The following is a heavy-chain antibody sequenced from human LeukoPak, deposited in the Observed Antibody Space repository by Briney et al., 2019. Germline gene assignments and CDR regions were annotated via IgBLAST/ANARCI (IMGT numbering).Heavy chain of an antibody. CDR1: GFTFGSYA. J-gene: IGHJ4*02. V-gene: IGHV3-64D*06. D-gene: IGHD6-13*01. CDR3: VKSSGGGIAAAGTAYY. Sequence: PGGSLRLSCSASGFTFGSYAMHWVRQAPGKGLESVSAISSNGVSTYYADSVKGRFTIPRDNSKNTLYLQMSSLRAEDTAVYYCVKSSGGGIAAAGTAYYWGQGTLVTVSS. CDR2: ISSNGVST.